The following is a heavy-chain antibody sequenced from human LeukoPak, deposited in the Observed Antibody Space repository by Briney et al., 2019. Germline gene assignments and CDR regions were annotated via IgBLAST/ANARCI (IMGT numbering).Heavy chain of an antibody. CDR3: AREGAGYYDSSGYSSAFDI. Sequence: SETLSLTCTVSGGSISSSSYYWGWIRQPPGKGLEWIGSIYYSGSTYYNPSLKSRVTISVDTSKNQFSLKLSSVTAADTAVYYCAREGAGYYDSSGYSSAFDIWGQGTMVTVSS. CDR1: GGSISSSSYY. V-gene: IGHV4-39*07. CDR2: IYYSGST. D-gene: IGHD3-22*01. J-gene: IGHJ3*02.